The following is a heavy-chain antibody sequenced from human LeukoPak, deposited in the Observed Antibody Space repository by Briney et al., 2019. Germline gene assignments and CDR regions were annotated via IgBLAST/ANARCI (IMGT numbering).Heavy chain of an antibody. D-gene: IGHD3-3*01. CDR1: GYTFTGYY. CDR3: ARLESTRYYDFSSGYERGLTDY. CDR2: INPNSGGT. J-gene: IGHJ4*02. V-gene: IGHV1-2*02. Sequence: GASVKVSCKASGYTFTGYYMHWVRQAPGQGLERMGWINPNSGGTNYAQKFQGRVTMTRDTSISTAYMELSRLRSDDTAVYYCARLESTRYYDFSSGYERGLTDYWGQGTLVTVSS.